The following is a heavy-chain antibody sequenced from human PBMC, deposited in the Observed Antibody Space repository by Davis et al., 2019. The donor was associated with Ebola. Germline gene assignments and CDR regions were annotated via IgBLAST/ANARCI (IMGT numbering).Heavy chain of an antibody. Sequence: MPSETLSLTCAVYGESFSDYLWSWIRQSPGKGLEWIGKISHGGVSEYNPSLKSRVTISVDTSKNQFSLKLSSATAADTAVYYCARPWYSGTYYDAYDIWGQGTMVAVSS. V-gene: IGHV4-34*01. CDR1: GESFSDYL. CDR3: ARPWYSGTYYDAYDI. CDR2: ISHGGVS. J-gene: IGHJ3*02. D-gene: IGHD1-26*01.